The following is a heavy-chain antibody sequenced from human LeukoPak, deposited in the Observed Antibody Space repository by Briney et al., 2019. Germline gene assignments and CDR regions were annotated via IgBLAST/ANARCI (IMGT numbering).Heavy chain of an antibody. J-gene: IGHJ4*02. V-gene: IGHV3-7*01. Sequence: GGSLRLSCAASEFTFSTYWMSWVHQAPGKGLEWVANIKQDGSEKYYVDSVKGRFTISRDNAKNSLYLQMNSLKSEDTAVYYCARDLFVSQYQTFDLWGQGTLVTVSS. CDR1: EFTFSTYW. D-gene: IGHD2-2*01. CDR2: IKQDGSEK. CDR3: ARDLFVSQYQTFDL.